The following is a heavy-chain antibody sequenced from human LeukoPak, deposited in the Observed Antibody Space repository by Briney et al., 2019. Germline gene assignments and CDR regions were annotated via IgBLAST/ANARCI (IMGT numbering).Heavy chain of an antibody. Sequence: SETLSLTCTVSGGSFSGYYWTWIRQPPGKGPEWIGYLFHSGSINYNPSLKSRVTISVDTPKNQVSLRLSSVTAADTAVYYCARGVVTADRFDYWGRGTLVTVSS. CDR2: LFHSGSI. CDR1: GGSFSGYY. D-gene: IGHD2-21*02. CDR3: ARGVVTADRFDY. J-gene: IGHJ4*02. V-gene: IGHV4-59*01.